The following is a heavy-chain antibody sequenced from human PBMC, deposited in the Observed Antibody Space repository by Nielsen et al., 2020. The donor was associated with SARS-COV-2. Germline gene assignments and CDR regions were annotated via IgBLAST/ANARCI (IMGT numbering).Heavy chain of an antibody. V-gene: IGHV3-11*01. D-gene: IGHD1-7*01. Sequence: GESLKISCAASGFTFSDYYMSWIRQAPGKGLEWVSYISSSGSTIYYADSVKGRFTISRDNAKNSLYVQMCSLRAEDTALYHCARGNWNSQAFDIWGQRTMVIVSS. J-gene: IGHJ3*02. CDR3: ARGNWNSQAFDI. CDR2: ISSSGSTI. CDR1: GFTFSDYY.